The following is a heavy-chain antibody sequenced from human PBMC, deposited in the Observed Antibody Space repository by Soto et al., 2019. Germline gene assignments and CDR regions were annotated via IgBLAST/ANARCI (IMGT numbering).Heavy chain of an antibody. Sequence: HLVQSGPEVKKPGASITVSCKTSGDTFTNFGLSWVRQAPGQGLEWMGWIATYNSNRNYAQKFQGRLTLTTDTSTSTDYMEMKSLRYDDTAVYYCATVLRGVVNWFDPWGQGTLGTVSS. CDR2: IATYNSNR. CDR3: ATVLRGVVNWFDP. J-gene: IGHJ5*02. V-gene: IGHV1-18*01. CDR1: GDTFTNFG. D-gene: IGHD3-10*01.